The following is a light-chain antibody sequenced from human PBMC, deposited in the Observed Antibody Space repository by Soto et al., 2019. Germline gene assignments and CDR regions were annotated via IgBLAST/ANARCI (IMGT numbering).Light chain of an antibody. CDR1: QSISTY. V-gene: IGKV1-39*01. CDR3: QQSYYIPWT. CDR2: AAS. J-gene: IGKJ1*01. Sequence: DIQMTQSPSSLSASVGDRVTLFCRASQSISTYLNWYQQKPGRAPKLLIRAASTLHSGVTSRFSGSGSGTDFTLTISSLQPEDSATYFCQQSYYIPWTFGQGTKVEIK.